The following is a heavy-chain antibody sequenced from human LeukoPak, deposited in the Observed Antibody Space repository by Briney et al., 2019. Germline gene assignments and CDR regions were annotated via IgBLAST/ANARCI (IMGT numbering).Heavy chain of an antibody. CDR1: GGSISSYY. CDR2: IYYSGST. V-gene: IGHV4-59*01. J-gene: IGHJ3*02. CDR3: ARSYIAASGRDAFDI. D-gene: IGHD6-13*01. Sequence: SETLSLTCTVSGGSISSYYWSWIRQPPGKVLESIGDIYYSGSTNYNPSLKSRVTISVDTSKNQFSLKLSSVTAADTAIYYCARSYIAASGRDAFDIWGQGTMVTVSS.